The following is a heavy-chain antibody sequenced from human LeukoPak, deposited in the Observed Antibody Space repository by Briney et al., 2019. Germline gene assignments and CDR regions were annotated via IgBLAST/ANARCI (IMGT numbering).Heavy chain of an antibody. D-gene: IGHD4-17*01. V-gene: IGHV3-74*01. CDR2: IKNDESST. CDR3: ARVALATVTTYYFDY. Sequence: GGSLRLSCAASGFTFSSYWMHWVRQAPGKGLVWVSRIKNDESSTSYADSVKGRFTISRDNAKNTLYLQMNSLRAEDTAVYYCARVALATVTTYYFDYWGQGTLVTVSS. J-gene: IGHJ4*02. CDR1: GFTFSSYW.